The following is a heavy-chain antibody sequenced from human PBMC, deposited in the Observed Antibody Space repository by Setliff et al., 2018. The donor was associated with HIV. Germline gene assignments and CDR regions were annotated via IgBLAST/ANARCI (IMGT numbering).Heavy chain of an antibody. CDR1: GDSSSNDY. D-gene: IGHD2-15*01. V-gene: IGHV4-4*08. CDR3: ARGYYRSGGYYSGWKYYYMDV. J-gene: IGHJ6*03. CDR2: IHTSGTT. Sequence: PSETLSLTCTVSGDSSSNDYWTWVRQPPGKGLEWIGNIHTSGTTKYNPSLHSRVTISVDMSKSQFSLRLSSVTAADTAMYYCARGYYRSGGYYSGWKYYYMDVWGKGTTVTVSS.